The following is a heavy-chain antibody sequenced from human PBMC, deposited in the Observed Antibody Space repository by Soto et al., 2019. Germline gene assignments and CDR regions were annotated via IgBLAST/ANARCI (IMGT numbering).Heavy chain of an antibody. CDR3: AREKEDRLFDY. CDR2: INHSGSS. D-gene: IGHD2-15*01. Sequence: SETLSLTCAVYGGSFSGNYWTWIRQPPGKGLEWIAEINHSGSSNYNPSLRSRVTISVDTSKNQFSLKLSSVTAADTAVYYCAREKEDRLFDYWGQGTLVTVSS. CDR1: GGSFSGNY. V-gene: IGHV4-34*01. J-gene: IGHJ4*02.